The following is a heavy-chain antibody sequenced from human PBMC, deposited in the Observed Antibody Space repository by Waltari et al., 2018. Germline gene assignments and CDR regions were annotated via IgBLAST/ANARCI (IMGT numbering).Heavy chain of an antibody. J-gene: IGHJ4*02. Sequence: QVQLVESGGGVVRPGRSRRVDCGASGFAFRRYGIPWVRQIPGKGLEWLTFISFDVSYKYYADSVKGRFTIYKDNSRNTLYLQMNSLRPEDTAVYFCAKDHQWEVLLPIYQIDYWGRGTLVTVSS. CDR3: AKDHQWEVLLPIYQIDY. V-gene: IGHV3-30*18. CDR1: GFAFRRYG. D-gene: IGHD1-26*01. CDR2: ISFDVSYK.